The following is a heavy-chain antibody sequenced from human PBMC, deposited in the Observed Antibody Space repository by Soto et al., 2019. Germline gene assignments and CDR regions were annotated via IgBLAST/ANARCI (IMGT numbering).Heavy chain of an antibody. D-gene: IGHD2-21*01. CDR1: GDTFTDYE. CDR3: ARDWGGTNRGSGF. V-gene: IGHV1-18*01. Sequence: GASVKVSCKACGDTFTDYEFTWVRQAPGQGLEWMGWIRPSDGATNYGQRHQGRVTMTTDTSTATVYMELRSLISDDSAVYYCARDWGGTNRGSGFWGQGTLVTVSS. CDR2: IRPSDGAT. J-gene: IGHJ4*02.